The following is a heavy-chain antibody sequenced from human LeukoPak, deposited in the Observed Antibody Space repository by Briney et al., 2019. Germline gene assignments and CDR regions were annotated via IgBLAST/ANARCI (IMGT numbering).Heavy chain of an antibody. V-gene: IGHV3-30*04. CDR1: GFTFSSYA. CDR3: ARGFDNYYALPGGY. J-gene: IGHJ4*02. Sequence: AGGSLRLSCAASGFTFSSYAMHWVRQAPGKGLEWVAVISYDGSNKYYADSVKGRFTISRDNSKNTLYLQMNSLRAEDTAVYYCARGFDNYYALPGGYWGQGTLVTVSS. D-gene: IGHD3-10*01. CDR2: ISYDGSNK.